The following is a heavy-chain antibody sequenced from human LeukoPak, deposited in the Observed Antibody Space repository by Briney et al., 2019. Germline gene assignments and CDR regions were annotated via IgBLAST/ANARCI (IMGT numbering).Heavy chain of an antibody. CDR1: GFTFSSYW. CDR3: ASLGIYGDPG. CDR2: ISSSSSYI. D-gene: IGHD4-17*01. J-gene: IGHJ4*02. Sequence: PGGSLRLSCAASGFTFSSYWMSWVRQAPGKGLEWVSSISSSSSYIYYADSVKGRFTISRDNAKNSLYLQMNSLRAEDTAVYYCASLGIYGDPGWGQGTLVTVSS. V-gene: IGHV3-21*01.